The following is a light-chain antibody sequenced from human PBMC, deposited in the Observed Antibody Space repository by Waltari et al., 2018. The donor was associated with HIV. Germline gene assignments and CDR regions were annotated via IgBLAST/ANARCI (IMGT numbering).Light chain of an antibody. CDR1: QTVIGH. J-gene: IGKJ2*01. V-gene: IGKV3-15*01. Sequence: EIVMTQSPATLSVSPGERATLSCRASQTVIGHLAWYQPKPGQAPTLLVYGAAVRAAGGPARFSGSGSGTEFTLTISSRQAEDFGVYYCQQYNYWPPYTFGQGTKLEMK. CDR2: GAA. CDR3: QQYNYWPPYT.